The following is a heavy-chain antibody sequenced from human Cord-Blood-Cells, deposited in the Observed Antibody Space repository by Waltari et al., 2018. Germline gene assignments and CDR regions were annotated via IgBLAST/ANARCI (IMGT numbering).Heavy chain of an antibody. CDR3: VAPHGSGSYYYYYYYGMDV. V-gene: IGHV1-58*01. Sequence: QMQLVQSGPEVKKPGTSVKVSCKASGFTFTSSAVQWVRQARGQRLEWIGWIVVGSGNTNYAQKFQERVTITRDMSTSTAYMELSSLRSEDTAVYYCVAPHGSGSYYYYYYYGMDVWGQGTTVTVSS. J-gene: IGHJ6*02. CDR2: IVVGSGNT. CDR1: GFTFTSSA. D-gene: IGHD3-10*01.